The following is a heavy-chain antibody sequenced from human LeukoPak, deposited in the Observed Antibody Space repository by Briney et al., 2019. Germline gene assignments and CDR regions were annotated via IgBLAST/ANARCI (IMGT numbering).Heavy chain of an antibody. CDR3: AREPSSSWYMMNYYYYGMDV. D-gene: IGHD6-13*01. CDR2: ISAYNGNT. Sequence: GASVKDSCKASGYTFTSYGISWVRQAPGQGLEWMGWISAYNGNTNYAQKLQGRVTMTTDTSTSTAYMELRSLRSDDTAVYYCAREPSSSWYMMNYYYYGMDVWGQGTTVTVSS. J-gene: IGHJ6*02. V-gene: IGHV1-18*01. CDR1: GYTFTSYG.